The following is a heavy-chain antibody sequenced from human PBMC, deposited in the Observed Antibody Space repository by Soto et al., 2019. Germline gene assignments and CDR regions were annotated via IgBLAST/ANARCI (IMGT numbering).Heavy chain of an antibody. V-gene: IGHV3-7*04. D-gene: IGHD4-17*01. CDR3: ARDAPGDYYHYYGMDV. Sequence: PGGSLRLSXAASGFTFSSYWMSWVRPAPGKGLEWVAKIKKDGSEKDYVDSVKGRFTISRDNAKNSVYLQMNSLRAEDTAVYYCARDAPGDYYHYYGMDVWGQGTTVTVSS. J-gene: IGHJ6*02. CDR1: GFTFSSYW. CDR2: IKKDGSEK.